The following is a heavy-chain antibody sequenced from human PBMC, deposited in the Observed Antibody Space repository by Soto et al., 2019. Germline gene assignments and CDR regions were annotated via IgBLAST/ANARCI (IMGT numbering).Heavy chain of an antibody. J-gene: IGHJ6*02. CDR2: IIPIFGTA. V-gene: IGHV1-69*13. Sequence: SVKVSCKASGGTFSSYAISWVRQAPGQGLEWMGGIIPIFGTANYAQKFQGRVTITADESTSTAYMELSSLRSEDTAVYYCARLHYSSGWRHGMDVWGQGTTVTVSS. CDR3: ARLHYSSGWRHGMDV. CDR1: GGTFSSYA. D-gene: IGHD6-19*01.